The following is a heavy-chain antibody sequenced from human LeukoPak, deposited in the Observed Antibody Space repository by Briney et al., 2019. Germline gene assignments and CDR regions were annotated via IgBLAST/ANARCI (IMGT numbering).Heavy chain of an antibody. D-gene: IGHD3-22*01. CDR3: ARFYDSSGYLHFDY. Sequence: SLETLSLTCTVSGGSISSYYWSWIRQPPGKGLEWIGYIYYSGSTNYNPSLKSRVTISVDTSKNQFSLKLSSVTAADTAVYYCARFYDSSGYLHFDYWGQGTLVTVSS. J-gene: IGHJ4*02. CDR1: GGSISSYY. CDR2: IYYSGST. V-gene: IGHV4-59*01.